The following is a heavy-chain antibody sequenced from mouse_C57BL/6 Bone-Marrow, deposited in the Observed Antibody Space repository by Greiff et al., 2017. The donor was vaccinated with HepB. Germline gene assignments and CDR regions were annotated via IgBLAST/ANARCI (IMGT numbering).Heavy chain of an antibody. Sequence: EVHLVESGGGLVQPKGSLKLSCAASGFTFNTYAMHWVRQAPGKGLEWVARIRSKRSNYATYYADSVKDRFTISRDDSQSMLYLQMNNLKTEYTAMYYCVRRGSNFPMDYWGQGTSVTVSS. CDR1: GFTFNTYA. CDR2: IRSKRSNYAT. J-gene: IGHJ4*01. D-gene: IGHD2-5*01. V-gene: IGHV10-3*01. CDR3: VRRGSNFPMDY.